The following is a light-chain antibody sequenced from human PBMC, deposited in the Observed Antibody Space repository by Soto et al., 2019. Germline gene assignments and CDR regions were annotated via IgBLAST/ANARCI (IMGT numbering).Light chain of an antibody. Sequence: QSALTQPASVSGSPGQSITISCTGTSSDVGGSNYVSYYQQYPGTAPKLMIFVVSDRPSGVCNRFSGSKSGNTASLTISGLQAEDEADDYCSSYKSSSTVVVFGGGTKLTVL. V-gene: IGLV2-14*01. CDR2: VVS. CDR3: SSYKSSSTVVV. J-gene: IGLJ2*01. CDR1: SSDVGGSNY.